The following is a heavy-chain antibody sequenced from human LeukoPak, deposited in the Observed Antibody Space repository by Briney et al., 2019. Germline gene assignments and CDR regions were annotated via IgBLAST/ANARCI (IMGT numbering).Heavy chain of an antibody. CDR1: GGTFSSYA. V-gene: IGHV1-69*05. Sequence: SVKVSCKASGGTFSSYAISWVRQAPGQGLEWMGRIIPIFGTANYAQKFQGRVTITTDESTSTAYMELSSLRSEDTAVYYCARDPSRRDGYREGWYFDLWGRGTLVTVSS. D-gene: IGHD5-24*01. CDR3: ARDPSRRDGYREGWYFDL. CDR2: IIPIFGTA. J-gene: IGHJ2*01.